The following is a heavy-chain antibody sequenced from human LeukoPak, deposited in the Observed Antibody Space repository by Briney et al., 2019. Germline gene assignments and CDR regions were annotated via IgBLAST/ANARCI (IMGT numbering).Heavy chain of an antibody. Sequence: ASVRVSCKASGGTFTNYGISWLRQAPGQGLEWMGRIIALFGTTNYAQKFQARVTITADKSTSTVYMELRSLTSEDTALYCCARDHEIAVAVDARNAFDIWGQGTMVTVSS. CDR3: ARDHEIAVAVDARNAFDI. V-gene: IGHV1-69*06. CDR1: GGTFTNYG. D-gene: IGHD2-15*01. J-gene: IGHJ3*02. CDR2: IIALFGTT.